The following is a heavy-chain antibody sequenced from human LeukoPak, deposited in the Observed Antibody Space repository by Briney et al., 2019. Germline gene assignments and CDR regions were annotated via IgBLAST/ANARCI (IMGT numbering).Heavy chain of an antibody. D-gene: IGHD3-10*01. CDR2: ISGSGGST. J-gene: IGHJ4*02. CDR3: AKSPVLLWFGEPFDY. V-gene: IGHV3-23*01. CDR1: GFTFSSYA. Sequence: GGSLRLSCAASGFTFSSYAMSWVRQAPGKGLEWVSSISGSGGSTYYADSVKGRFTISRDTSKNTLYLQMNSLRAEDTAVYYCAKSPVLLWFGEPFDYWGQGTLVTVSS.